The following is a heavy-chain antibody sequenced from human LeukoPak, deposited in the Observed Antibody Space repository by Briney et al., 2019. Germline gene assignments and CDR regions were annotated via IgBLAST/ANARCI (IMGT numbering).Heavy chain of an antibody. Sequence: SETLSLTCAVYGGSFSGYYWSWIRQPPGKGLEWIGEINHSGSANYNPSLKSRVTISVDTSKNQFSLKLSSVTAADTAVYYCARGPGLIVVVVAATRSARYGMDVWDKGTTVTVSS. CDR1: GGSFSGYY. J-gene: IGHJ6*04. CDR3: ARGPGLIVVVVAATRSARYGMDV. V-gene: IGHV4-34*01. D-gene: IGHD2-15*01. CDR2: INHSGSA.